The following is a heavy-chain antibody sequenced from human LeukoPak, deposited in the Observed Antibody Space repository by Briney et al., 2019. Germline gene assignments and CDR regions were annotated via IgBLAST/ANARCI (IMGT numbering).Heavy chain of an antibody. CDR2: VLSEGSNK. CDR1: GFTFSRYV. CDR3: ARSKGFGEFFDAFDI. D-gene: IGHD3-10*01. Sequence: GGSLRLSCAASGFTFSRYVINWVRQAPGKGPEWVAVVLSEGSNKYYGDSVKGRFIISRDNSMNTLYLQMNSLRAEDTAVYYCARSKGFGEFFDAFDIWGQGTLVTVSS. J-gene: IGHJ3*02. V-gene: IGHV3-30*03.